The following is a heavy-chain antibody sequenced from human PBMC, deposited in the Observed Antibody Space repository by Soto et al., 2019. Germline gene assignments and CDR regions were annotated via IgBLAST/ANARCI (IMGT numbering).Heavy chain of an antibody. Sequence: QVQLVQSGAEVKKPGASVKVSCEASGYTFIDYYMHCVRLAPGQGFEWMGRISPKSGGTNYAQKFQGRVTMTCDTSLNTAYMELSSLMSEDTAVYYCARPPGYISDWYYFDLWGQGPLVTVSS. CDR1: GYTFIDYY. J-gene: IGHJ4*02. V-gene: IGHV1-2*02. CDR3: ARPPGYISDWYYFDL. D-gene: IGHD6-19*01. CDR2: ISPKSGGT.